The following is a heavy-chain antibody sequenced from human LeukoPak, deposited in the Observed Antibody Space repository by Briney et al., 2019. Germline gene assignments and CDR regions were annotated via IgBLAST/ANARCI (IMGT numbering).Heavy chain of an antibody. D-gene: IGHD2-2*01. J-gene: IGHJ4*02. CDR3: ARGRYCSSTSCPFDY. V-gene: IGHV1-69*13. CDR2: IIPIFGTA. Sequence: SVKVSCKASGGTFSSYPISWVRQAPGQGLEWMGEIIPIFGTANYAQRFQGRVTITADESTSTAYMELNSLRSEDTAVYYCARGRYCSSTSCPFDYWGQGTLVTVSS. CDR1: GGTFSSYP.